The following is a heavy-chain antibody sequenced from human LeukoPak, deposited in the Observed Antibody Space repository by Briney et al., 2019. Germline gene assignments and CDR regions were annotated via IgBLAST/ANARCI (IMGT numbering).Heavy chain of an antibody. J-gene: IGHJ4*02. CDR2: ISANGGST. CDR3: AKTAAYSSSWFDY. CDR1: GFTFSSYA. D-gene: IGHD6-13*01. Sequence: PGGSLRLSCAASGFTFSSYAMTWVRQAPGKGLEWVSGISANGGSTYYADSVKGRFTISRDNSKITLYLQMNSLRAEDTALYYCAKTAAYSSSWFDYWGQGTLVTVSS. V-gene: IGHV3-23*01.